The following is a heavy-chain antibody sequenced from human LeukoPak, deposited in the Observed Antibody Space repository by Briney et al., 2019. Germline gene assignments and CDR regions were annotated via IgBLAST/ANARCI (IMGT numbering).Heavy chain of an antibody. V-gene: IGHV1-3*03. CDR1: GYTFTNYA. CDR3: ARARRSGGITLIRGVKDRGWFDS. D-gene: IGHD3-10*01. CDR2: INTGNGNT. J-gene: IGHJ5*01. Sequence: ASVKVSCKASGYTFTNYAMHWVRQAPGQRLEWMGWINTGNGNTKYSQEFQGRVTITRDTSANTAYMELSSLRSEDMAVYYCARARRSGGITLIRGVKDRGWFDSWGQGTLVTVSS.